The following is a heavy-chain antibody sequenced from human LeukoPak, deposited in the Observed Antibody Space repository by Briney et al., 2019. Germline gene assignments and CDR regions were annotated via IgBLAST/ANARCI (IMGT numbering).Heavy chain of an antibody. Sequence: SVKVSCKASGGTFSSYAISWVRQAPGQGLEWMGGIIPIFGTANYAQKFQGRVTITADESTSTAYMELSSLRSEDTAVYYCARDGAGSYCGGDCYDYWGRGTLVTVSS. J-gene: IGHJ4*02. CDR1: GGTFSSYA. V-gene: IGHV1-69*01. D-gene: IGHD2-21*01. CDR2: IIPIFGTA. CDR3: ARDGAGSYCGGDCYDY.